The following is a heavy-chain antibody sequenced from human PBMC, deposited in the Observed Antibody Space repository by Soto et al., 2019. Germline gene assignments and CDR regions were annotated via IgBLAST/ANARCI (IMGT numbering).Heavy chain of an antibody. Sequence: QVQLQESGPGLAKPPQTLTLTCSVSGESIRSGDHYWSWIRQPPGKGLEWIGYIYYNGNTYYNPSLKSRVYISVDTSTNQFSLKLSAVTAADTAVYYCARDAGYCNGVSCYPYNMDVWGQGTTVTVSS. V-gene: IGHV4-30-4*01. J-gene: IGHJ6*03. CDR3: ARDAGYCNGVSCYPYNMDV. D-gene: IGHD2-15*01. CDR2: IYYNGNT. CDR1: GESIRSGDHY.